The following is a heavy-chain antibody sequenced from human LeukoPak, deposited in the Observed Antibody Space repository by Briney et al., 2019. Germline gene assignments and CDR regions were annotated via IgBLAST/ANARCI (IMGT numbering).Heavy chain of an antibody. D-gene: IGHD5-18*01. CDR3: ARDGYSFGHDFDY. V-gene: IGHV3-74*01. Sequence: QPGGSLRLSCAASGFTFSSYWMHWVRHTPGKGLVWVSRIKGDGSSTSYADSVKGRFTIPRDNAKNTLYLQMNSLRAEDTAVYYCARDGYSFGHDFDYWGQGTLVTVSS. CDR2: IKGDGSST. CDR1: GFTFSSYW. J-gene: IGHJ4*02.